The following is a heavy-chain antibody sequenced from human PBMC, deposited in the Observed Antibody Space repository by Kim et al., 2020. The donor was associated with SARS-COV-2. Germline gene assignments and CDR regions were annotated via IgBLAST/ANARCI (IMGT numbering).Heavy chain of an antibody. CDR2: IGGGGSKT. J-gene: IGHJ4*02. CDR3: AREDYDDYQWGVFDF. D-gene: IGHD4-17*01. Sequence: GGSLRLSCAASGFTFVTYAMGWVRQAPGKGLEWVAGIGGGGSKTFYADAVKGRFTITRDNSQNTLYLRMKGLRAEDTAVYYCAREDYDDYQWGVFDFWGQGTLVTVSS. V-gene: IGHV3-23*01. CDR1: GFTFVTYA.